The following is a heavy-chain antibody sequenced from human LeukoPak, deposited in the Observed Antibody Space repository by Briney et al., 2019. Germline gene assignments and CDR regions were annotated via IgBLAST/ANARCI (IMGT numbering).Heavy chain of an antibody. V-gene: IGHV4-59*11. D-gene: IGHD5-24*01. J-gene: IGHJ4*02. Sequence: SETLSLTCTVSDGSISSHYWSWIRQPPGKGLEWIGYIYYSGSTNYNPSLKSRVTISVDTSKNQFSLKLSSVTAADTAVYYCARGAEEMATIYQLDYWGQGTLVTVSS. CDR2: IYYSGST. CDR1: DGSISSHY. CDR3: ARGAEEMATIYQLDY.